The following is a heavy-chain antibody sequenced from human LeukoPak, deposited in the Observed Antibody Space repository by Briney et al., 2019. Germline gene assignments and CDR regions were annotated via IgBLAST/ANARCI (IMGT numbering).Heavy chain of an antibody. CDR3: ARVPTNSYGFGQ. CDR1: GFGFSVYW. Sequence: GGCLRLSCAASGFGFSVYWMHWVRQAPGKGLVWVAHINEDGTSASHADSVKGRFTISKDNAKNTLYLQMNSLTVEDTAVYYCARVPTNSYGFGQWGQGSLVTVSS. V-gene: IGHV3-74*01. J-gene: IGHJ4*02. CDR2: INEDGTSA. D-gene: IGHD5-18*01.